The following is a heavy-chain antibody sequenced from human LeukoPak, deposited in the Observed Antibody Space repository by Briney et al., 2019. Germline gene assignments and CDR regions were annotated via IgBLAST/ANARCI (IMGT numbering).Heavy chain of an antibody. Sequence: PGGSLRLPCAASGFTFSDYYMSWIRQAPGKGLEWVSYISSSGSTIYYADSVKGRFTISRDNAKNSLYLQMNSLRAEDTAVYYCAREFYDSSGYYYSFDYWGQGTLVTVSS. J-gene: IGHJ4*02. D-gene: IGHD3-22*01. CDR1: GFTFSDYY. V-gene: IGHV3-11*01. CDR2: ISSSGSTI. CDR3: AREFYDSSGYYYSFDY.